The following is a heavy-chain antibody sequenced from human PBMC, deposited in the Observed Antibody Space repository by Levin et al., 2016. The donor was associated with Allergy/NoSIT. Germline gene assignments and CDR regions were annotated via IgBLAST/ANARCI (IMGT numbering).Heavy chain of an antibody. Sequence: SETLSLTCAVSGGSISSSNWWSWVRQPPGKGLEWIGEIYHSGSTNYNPSLKSRVTISVDKSKNQFSLKLSSVTAADTAVYYCARVPDDFYDSSRALDPWGQGTLVTVSS. CDR3: ARVPDDFYDSSRALDP. D-gene: IGHD3-22*01. V-gene: IGHV4-4*02. J-gene: IGHJ5*02. CDR1: GGSISSSNW. CDR2: IYHSGST.